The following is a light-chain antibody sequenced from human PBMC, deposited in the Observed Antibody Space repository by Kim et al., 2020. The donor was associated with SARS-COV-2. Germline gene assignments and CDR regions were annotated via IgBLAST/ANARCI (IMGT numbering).Light chain of an antibody. CDR3: QVWDSSGGGV. V-gene: IGLV3-9*01. CDR2: RDS. J-gene: IGLJ3*02. Sequence: SYELTQPLSVSVALGQTARITCGGNNIGSKNVHWYQQKPGQAPVLVIYRDSNRPSGIPERFSGSNSGNTATLTISRAQAGDEADYYCQVWDSSGGGVFGGGTQLTVL. CDR1: NIGSKN.